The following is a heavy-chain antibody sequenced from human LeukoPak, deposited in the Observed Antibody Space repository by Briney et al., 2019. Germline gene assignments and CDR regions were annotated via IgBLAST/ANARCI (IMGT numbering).Heavy chain of an antibody. V-gene: IGHV3-21*01. CDR1: GFTFSSYS. CDR2: ISSSSSYI. J-gene: IGHJ1*01. D-gene: IGHD2-15*01. CDR3: ANSGYCSGGSCPEEYFQH. Sequence: GGSLRLSCAASGFTFSSYSMNWVRQAPGKGLEWVSSISSSSSYIYYADSVKGRFTISRDNSKNTLYLQMNSLRAEDTAVYYCANSGYCSGGSCPEEYFQHWGQGTLVTVS.